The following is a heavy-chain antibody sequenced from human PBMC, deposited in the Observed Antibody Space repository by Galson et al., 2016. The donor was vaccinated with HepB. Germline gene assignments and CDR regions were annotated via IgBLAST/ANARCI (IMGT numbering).Heavy chain of an antibody. CDR1: GGSISSGGYY. D-gene: IGHD4-17*01. V-gene: IGHV4-31*03. J-gene: IGHJ4*02. CDR3: ARHLARNTVTDYFDT. Sequence: TLSLTCTVSGGSISSGGYYWDWIRQHPGKGLEWIGYIYYSGSTYYNPSLQSRISISVETSRKQFSLKLSSVTAADTAVYYCARHLARNTVTDYFDTWGPGVLVTVSS. CDR2: IYYSGST.